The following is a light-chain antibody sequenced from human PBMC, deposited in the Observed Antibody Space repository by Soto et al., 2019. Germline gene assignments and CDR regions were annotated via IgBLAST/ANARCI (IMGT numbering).Light chain of an antibody. J-gene: IGLJ2*01. CDR3: QTWGTGIMV. CDR2: LNSDGSH. V-gene: IGLV4-69*01. CDR1: SGHSSYA. Sequence: QLVLTQSPSASASLGVSVKLTCTLSSGHSSYAIAWHQQQPEKGPRYLMKLNSDGSHSKGDGIPDRFSGSSSGAERYLTISSLQSEDEADYYCQTWGTGIMVFGGGTKLNVL.